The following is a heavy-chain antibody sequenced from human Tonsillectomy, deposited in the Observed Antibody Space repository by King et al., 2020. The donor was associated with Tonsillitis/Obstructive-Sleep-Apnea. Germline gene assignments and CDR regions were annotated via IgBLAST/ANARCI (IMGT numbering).Heavy chain of an antibody. CDR3: AKELEEGGQGLTTDWFDP. Sequence: QVQLVESGGGVVQPGRSLRLSCAASGFTFSRYAMHWGRQAPGKGLEWVAVISFDGSNKYYADSVKGRFTISRDNSKNTQYLQMNSLRGEDTAVYYCAKELEEGGQGLTTDWFDPWGQGTLVTVSS. CDR2: ISFDGSNK. D-gene: IGHD4-11*01. V-gene: IGHV3-30*18. CDR1: GFTFSRYA. J-gene: IGHJ5*02.